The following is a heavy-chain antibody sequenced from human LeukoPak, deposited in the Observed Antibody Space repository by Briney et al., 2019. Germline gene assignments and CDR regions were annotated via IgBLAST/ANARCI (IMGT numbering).Heavy chain of an antibody. J-gene: IGHJ4*02. Sequence: GGSLRLSCAASGFTFSSYWMSWVRQAPGKGLEWVANIKQDGSEKYYVDSVKGRFTISRDNSKNTLYLQMNSLRPEDTALYYCARTLAVAGPYFDYWGQGTLVTVSS. CDR1: GFTFSSYW. D-gene: IGHD6-19*01. CDR2: IKQDGSEK. V-gene: IGHV3-7*01. CDR3: ARTLAVAGPYFDY.